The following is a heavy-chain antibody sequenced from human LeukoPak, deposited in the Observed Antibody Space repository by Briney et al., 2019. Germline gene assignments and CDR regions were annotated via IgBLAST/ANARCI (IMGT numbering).Heavy chain of an antibody. Sequence: PSETLSLTCAVYGGSFSGYYWSWIRQPPGKGLEWIGEINHSGSTNYNPSLKSRVTISVDTSKNQFSLKLSSVTAADTAVYFCARLGSGSYRAFDKWGQGTKVTV. CDR3: ARLGSGSYRAFDK. D-gene: IGHD3-10*01. CDR2: INHSGST. V-gene: IGHV4-34*01. CDR1: GGSFSGYY. J-gene: IGHJ3*02.